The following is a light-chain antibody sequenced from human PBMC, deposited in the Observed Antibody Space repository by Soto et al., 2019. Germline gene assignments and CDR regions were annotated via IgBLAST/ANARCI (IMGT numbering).Light chain of an antibody. CDR3: QSYDSSLSGRGV. Sequence: QSVLTQPPSVSGAPGQRVTISCTGTSSNIGAGYDVHWYQQLPGTAPKLLIYVNSNRPSGVPDRFSGSKSGTSASLAITGLQAEDETDYYCQSYDSSLSGRGVFGTGTKSP. J-gene: IGLJ1*01. CDR2: VNS. CDR1: SSNIGAGYD. V-gene: IGLV1-40*01.